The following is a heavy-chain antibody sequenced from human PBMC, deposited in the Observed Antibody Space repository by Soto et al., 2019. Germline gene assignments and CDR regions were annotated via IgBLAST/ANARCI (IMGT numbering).Heavy chain of an antibody. CDR1: GGSFSGYY. CDR3: ARAVVGAATFDY. CDR2: INHSGST. Sequence: TSETLSLTCAVYGGSFSGYYWSWIRQPPGKGLEWIGEINHSGSTNYNPSLKSRVTISVDTSKNQFSLKLSSVTAADTAVYYCARAVVGAATFDYWGQGTLVTVSS. D-gene: IGHD1-26*01. J-gene: IGHJ4*02. V-gene: IGHV4-34*01.